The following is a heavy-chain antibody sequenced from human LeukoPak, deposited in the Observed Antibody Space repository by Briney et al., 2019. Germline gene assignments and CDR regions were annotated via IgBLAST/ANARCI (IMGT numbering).Heavy chain of an antibody. CDR1: GGSISSGDYY. Sequence: SETLSLTCTVSGGSISSGDYYWSWIRQPPGKGLKWIGYIYYSGSTYYNPSLKSRVTISVDTSKNQFSLKLSSVTAADTAVYYCATLQYQYYFDYWGQGTLVTVSS. V-gene: IGHV4-30-4*01. J-gene: IGHJ4*02. D-gene: IGHD2-2*01. CDR2: IYYSGST. CDR3: ATLQYQYYFDY.